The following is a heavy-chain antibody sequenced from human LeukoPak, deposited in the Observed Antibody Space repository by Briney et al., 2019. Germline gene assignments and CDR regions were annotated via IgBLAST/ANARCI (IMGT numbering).Heavy chain of an antibody. CDR1: GFTFINYG. CDR3: ANYGDYQYFDY. V-gene: IGHV3-30*18. Sequence: GRSLRLSCAASGFTFINYGMHWVRQAPGKGLEWVAVISYDGTNKYYADSVKGRFTISRDSSKNTLYLQMNSLKTDDTAVYYCANYGDYQYFDYWGQGTPVTVSS. J-gene: IGHJ4*02. D-gene: IGHD4-17*01. CDR2: ISYDGTNK.